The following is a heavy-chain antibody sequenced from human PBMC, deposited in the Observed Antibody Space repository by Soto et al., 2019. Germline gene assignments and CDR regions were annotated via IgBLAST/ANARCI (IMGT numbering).Heavy chain of an antibody. CDR1: GYTFTSYG. V-gene: IGHV1-18*01. D-gene: IGHD3-16*01. CDR2: ISAYNGNT. Sequence: QVQLVQSGAEVKKPGASVKVSCKASGYTFTSYGISWVRQAPGQGLEWMGWISAYNGNTNYAQKLQDRVTMTTDTTTSTAYMELRSRRSDDTAVDYCARVIPSYRRLEIASGCYCGQGTLVTVSS. J-gene: IGHJ4*02. CDR3: ARVIPSYRRLEIASGCY.